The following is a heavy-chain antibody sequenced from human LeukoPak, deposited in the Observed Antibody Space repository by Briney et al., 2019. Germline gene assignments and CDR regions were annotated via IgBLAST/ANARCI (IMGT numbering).Heavy chain of an antibody. V-gene: IGHV1-46*01. D-gene: IGHD2-2*01. Sequence: ASVKVSCKASGYTFTSYYIHWVRQAPGQGLEWMGIINPSGGSTSYAQKFQGRVTMTRDTSTSTVYMELSSLRSEDTAVYYCARNIVVVPSDQLYFDYWGQGTLVTVSS. CDR2: INPSGGST. CDR1: GYTFTSYY. CDR3: ARNIVVVPSDQLYFDY. J-gene: IGHJ4*02.